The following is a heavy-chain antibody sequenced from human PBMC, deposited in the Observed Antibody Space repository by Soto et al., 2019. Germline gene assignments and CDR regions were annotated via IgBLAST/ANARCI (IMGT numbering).Heavy chain of an antibody. J-gene: IGHJ5*02. D-gene: IGHD3-3*02. CDR2: TYHVGIP. CDR1: GGSISSSNW. Sequence: PSETLSLTCTVSGGSISSSNWWTWIRQAPGKGLEWIGETYHVGIPSYNPSLKSRVTISVDTSKNQFSLKLSSVTAADTAVYYCAGPKIAFYNWFDPWGQGTLVT. CDR3: AGPKIAFYNWFDP. V-gene: IGHV4-4*02.